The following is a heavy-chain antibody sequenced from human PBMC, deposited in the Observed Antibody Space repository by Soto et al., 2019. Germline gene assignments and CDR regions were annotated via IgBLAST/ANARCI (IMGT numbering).Heavy chain of an antibody. CDR2: IYYSGST. D-gene: IGHD1-1*01. CDR3: ARDFGRGKYYKGRTGKNWFDP. CDR1: GGSISSYY. V-gene: IGHV4-59*01. J-gene: IGHJ5*02. Sequence: SETLSLTCTVSGGSISSYYWSWIRQPPGKGLEWIGYIYYSGSTNYNPSLKSRVTISVDTSKNQFSLKLSSVTAADTAVYYCARDFGRGKYYKGRTGKNWFDPWGQGTLVTVSS.